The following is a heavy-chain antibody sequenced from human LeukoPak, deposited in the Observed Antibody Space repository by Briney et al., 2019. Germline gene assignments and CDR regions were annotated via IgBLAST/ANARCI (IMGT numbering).Heavy chain of an antibody. D-gene: IGHD2-15*01. CDR3: ARLPGYCSGGSCPYYYYYYYMDV. CDR1: GYSFINYW. V-gene: IGHV5-51*01. J-gene: IGHJ6*03. Sequence: GESLKISCKGSGYSFINYWIGWVRQMPGKGLEWMGIIYPGDSDTRYSPSFQGQVTISADKSISTAYLQWSSLKASDTAMYYCARLPGYCSGGSCPYYYYYYYMDVWGKGTTVTVSS. CDR2: IYPGDSDT.